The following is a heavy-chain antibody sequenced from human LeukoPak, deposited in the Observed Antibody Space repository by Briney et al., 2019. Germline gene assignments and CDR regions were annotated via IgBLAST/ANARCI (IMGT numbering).Heavy chain of an antibody. Sequence: ASVKVSCEASGYTFSGYKMHWVRQAPGQGLEWMGWINPNSGGTNYAQKFQGRVTMTGDTSISIAYMELSRLRSDDTAVYYCARDTEYQLLLGSGYYYGMDVWGQGTTVTVSS. V-gene: IGHV1-2*02. CDR2: INPNSGGT. J-gene: IGHJ6*02. CDR1: GYTFSGYK. CDR3: ARDTEYQLLLGSGYYYGMDV. D-gene: IGHD2-2*01.